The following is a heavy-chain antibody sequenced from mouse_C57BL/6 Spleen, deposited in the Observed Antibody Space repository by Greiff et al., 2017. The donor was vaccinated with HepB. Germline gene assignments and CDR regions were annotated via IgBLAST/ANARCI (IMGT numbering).Heavy chain of an antibody. Sequence: QVQLKQPGAELVKPGASVKLSCKASGYTFTSYWMHWVKQRPGRGLEWIGRIDPNSGGTKYNEKFKSKATLTVDKPSSTAYMQLSSLTSEDSAVYYCAREGTMASFAYWGQGTLVTVSA. CDR2: IDPNSGGT. V-gene: IGHV1-72*01. J-gene: IGHJ3*01. CDR3: AREGTMASFAY. D-gene: IGHD1-1*02. CDR1: GYTFTSYW.